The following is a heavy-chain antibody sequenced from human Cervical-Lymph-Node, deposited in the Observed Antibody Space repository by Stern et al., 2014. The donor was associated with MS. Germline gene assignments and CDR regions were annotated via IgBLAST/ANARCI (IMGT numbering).Heavy chain of an antibody. D-gene: IGHD4-17*01. J-gene: IGHJ6*02. CDR1: GYIFTNYA. Sequence: VQLVQSGSELKKPGASVKVSCKASGYIFTNYAMNWVRQAPGQGLEWMGWINTNTGNPTYAQGFTVRFVFSLDTSVSTAYLQISSLKAEDTAVYYCARVWSRYGDYGMDVWGQGTTVTVSS. CDR3: ARVWSRYGDYGMDV. CDR2: INTNTGNP. V-gene: IGHV7-4-1*02.